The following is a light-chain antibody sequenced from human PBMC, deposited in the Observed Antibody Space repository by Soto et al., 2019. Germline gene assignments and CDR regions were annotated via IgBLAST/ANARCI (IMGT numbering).Light chain of an antibody. CDR1: SSDVGKYDY. J-gene: IGLJ2*01. CDR3: SSYTSTSTLRV. V-gene: IGLV2-8*01. Sequence: QSALTQPPSASGSPGQSVTISCTGTSSDVGKYDYVSWFQHHPGKAPKLIIYEVSKRPSGVPDRFSGSKSGSTASLTVSGLQTEDEADYYCSSYTSTSTLRVFGGGTKLTVL. CDR2: EVS.